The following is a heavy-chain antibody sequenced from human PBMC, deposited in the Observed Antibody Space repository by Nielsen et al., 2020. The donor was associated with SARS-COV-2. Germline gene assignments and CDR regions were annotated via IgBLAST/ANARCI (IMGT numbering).Heavy chain of an antibody. Sequence: VQVSCKASGYTFTSYGISWVRQAPGQGLEWMGWISAYNGNTNYAQKLQGRVTMTTDTSTSTAYMELRSLRSDDTAVYYCARNLRPTNWNDVNGYWGQGTLVTVSS. J-gene: IGHJ4*02. D-gene: IGHD1-1*01. CDR3: ARNLRPTNWNDVNGY. V-gene: IGHV1-18*01. CDR1: GYTFTSYG. CDR2: ISAYNGNT.